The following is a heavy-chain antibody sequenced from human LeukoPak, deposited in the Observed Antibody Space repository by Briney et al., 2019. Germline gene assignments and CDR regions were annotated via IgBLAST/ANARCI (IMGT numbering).Heavy chain of an antibody. CDR1: GFTFSSYS. CDR3: AKGVMVGYCSSTSCNRGDY. CDR2: ISSSSSYI. Sequence: PGGSLRLSCAASGFTFSSYSMNWVRQAPGKGLEWVSSISSSSSYIYYADSVKGRFTISRDNSKNTLYLQMNSLRAEDTAVYYCAKGVMVGYCSSTSCNRGDYWGQGTLVTVSS. V-gene: IGHV3-21*01. J-gene: IGHJ4*02. D-gene: IGHD2-2*02.